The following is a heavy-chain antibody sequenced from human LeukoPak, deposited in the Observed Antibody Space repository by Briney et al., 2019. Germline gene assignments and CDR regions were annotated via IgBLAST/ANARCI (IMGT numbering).Heavy chain of an antibody. Sequence: SETLSLTCTVSGGSISSSTYYWGWIRQPPGKGLEWIGNLYYSGSTYYNPSLKSRVTISVDTPKNQFSLKLSSVTAADTAVYYCASAPKYGDYYFDYWGQGTLVTVSS. V-gene: IGHV4-39*07. D-gene: IGHD4-17*01. CDR2: LYYSGST. CDR1: GGSISSSTYY. CDR3: ASAPKYGDYYFDY. J-gene: IGHJ4*02.